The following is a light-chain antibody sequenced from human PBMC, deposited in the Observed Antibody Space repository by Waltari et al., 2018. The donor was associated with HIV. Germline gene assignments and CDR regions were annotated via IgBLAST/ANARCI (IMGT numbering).Light chain of an antibody. Sequence: QSALTQPASVSGSLGQSITISSPGTSSYIGLSNLVSWYPQHPGKAPQLVIHGVGTRPSGVSDRFSGSKSGNTASLTISTLQAEDEADYYCSSYINTDTLVFGGGTKLTVL. CDR3: SSYINTDTLV. CDR2: GVG. V-gene: IGLV2-14*01. J-gene: IGLJ3*02. CDR1: SSYIGLSNL.